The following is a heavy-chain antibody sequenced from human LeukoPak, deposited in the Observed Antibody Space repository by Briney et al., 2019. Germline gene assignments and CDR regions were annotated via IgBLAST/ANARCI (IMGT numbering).Heavy chain of an antibody. D-gene: IGHD6-13*01. Sequence: GGSLRLSCAASGFTFSNVWKNWVRQAPGKGLEWGGRIKSKTDGGTTDYAAPVKGRFMISRDDSKNTLYLQMNSLKTEDTAVYYCSTPIAAAGTRAFDIWGQGTMVIVSS. V-gene: IGHV3-15*01. J-gene: IGHJ3*02. CDR1: GFTFSNVW. CDR3: STPIAAAGTRAFDI. CDR2: IKSKTDGGTT.